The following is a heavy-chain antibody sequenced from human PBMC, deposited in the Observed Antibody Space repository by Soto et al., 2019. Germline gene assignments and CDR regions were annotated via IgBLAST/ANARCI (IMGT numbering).Heavy chain of an antibody. V-gene: IGHV4-59*01. D-gene: IGHD1-26*01. Sequence: QVQLQESGPGLVKPSETLSLTCTVSGASISRYYWSWIRQSPGKGLEWIGYMYYSGNANYNPSLRSRITISVDTSKNQLSLNLNSVTAADTAVYYCAREYPVHSAYFDYWGQGILVTVSS. CDR3: AREYPVHSAYFDY. J-gene: IGHJ4*02. CDR2: MYYSGNA. CDR1: GASISRYY.